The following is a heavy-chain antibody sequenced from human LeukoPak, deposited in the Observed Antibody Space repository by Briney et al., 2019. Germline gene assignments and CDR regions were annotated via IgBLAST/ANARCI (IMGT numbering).Heavy chain of an antibody. CDR3: ARGGTAAGLDY. Sequence: ASVKVSCKTSGYSFTNYAIHWVRQAPGQSLEWMGWINGGNGNTKYSQKIQGRVTITRDTSASTAYLDLSGLRSEDTAVYFCARGGTAAGLDYWGQGTLVTVSS. D-gene: IGHD6-13*01. J-gene: IGHJ4*02. CDR2: INGGNGNT. V-gene: IGHV1-3*01. CDR1: GYSFTNYA.